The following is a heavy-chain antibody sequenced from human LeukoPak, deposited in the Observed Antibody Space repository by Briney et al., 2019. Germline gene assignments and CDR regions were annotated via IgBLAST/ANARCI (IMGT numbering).Heavy chain of an antibody. V-gene: IGHV3-7*01. Sequence: GGSLRLSCAASGFIFRSYWMSWVRQAPGKGLEWVANIQHDGSVQYYVDSVKGRFTISRDNAKNSLYLQMNRLSAEDTAVYYCATHDVRTGYPYFDFWGQGTLVAVSS. CDR2: IQHDGSVQ. D-gene: IGHD3-10*02. J-gene: IGHJ4*02. CDR3: ATHDVRTGYPYFDF. CDR1: GFIFRSYW.